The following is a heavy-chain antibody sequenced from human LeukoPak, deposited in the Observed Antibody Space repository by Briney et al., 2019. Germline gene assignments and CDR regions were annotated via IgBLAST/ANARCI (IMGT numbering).Heavy chain of an antibody. Sequence: PGGSLRLSCAASGFTLNNYAVNGVRPAPGKGLECVLSKSGVGETTYYADSAKGRFTISRANSQNTLYRQMNSLRAEDTAVYYCARDYADYVGYFFFAYWGQGTLVTVSS. CDR3: ARDYADYVGYFFFAY. CDR2: KSGVGETT. D-gene: IGHD4-17*01. CDR1: GFTLNNYA. J-gene: IGHJ4*02. V-gene: IGHV3-23*01.